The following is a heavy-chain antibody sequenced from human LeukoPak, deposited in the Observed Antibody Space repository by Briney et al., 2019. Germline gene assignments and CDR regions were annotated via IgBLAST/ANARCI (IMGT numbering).Heavy chain of an antibody. D-gene: IGHD3-10*01. CDR3: ARGRRPLFIRGVIIPYFDY. CDR1: GFTFSSYW. Sequence: PGGSLRLSCAASGFTFSSYWMSWVRQAPGKGLEWVANIKQDGSEKYYVDSVKGRFTISRDNAKNSLYLQMNSLRAEDTAVYYCARGRRPLFIRGVIIPYFDYWGQGTLVTVSS. J-gene: IGHJ4*02. CDR2: IKQDGSEK. V-gene: IGHV3-7*01.